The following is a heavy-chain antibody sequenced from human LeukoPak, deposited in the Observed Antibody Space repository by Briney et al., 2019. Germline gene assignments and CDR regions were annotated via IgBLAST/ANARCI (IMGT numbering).Heavy chain of an antibody. Sequence: GGSLRLSCAASGFTFSSYAMSWVRQAPGKGLEWVSAISGNGDITYYADSVRGRFTISRDNSKNTLYLQMNSLRAEDTAVYYCARVKRDCSGGSCYSYDYWGQGTLVTVSS. CDR1: GFTFSSYA. CDR3: ARVKRDCSGGSCYSYDY. J-gene: IGHJ4*02. CDR2: ISGNGDIT. V-gene: IGHV3-23*01. D-gene: IGHD2-15*01.